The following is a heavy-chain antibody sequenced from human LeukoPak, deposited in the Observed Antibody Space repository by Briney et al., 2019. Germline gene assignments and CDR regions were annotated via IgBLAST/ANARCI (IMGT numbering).Heavy chain of an antibody. J-gene: IGHJ4*02. CDR1: GLTFSGHF. D-gene: IGHD1-26*01. CDR2: ISINGDKT. V-gene: IGHV3-64D*06. CDR3: IKDRIGTWSFDH. Sequence: PGGSLRLSCSASGLTFSGHFMHWVRQAPGKGLEYVSSISINGDKTYYAESVKGRFTISRDNSKNTLYLQLSSLRVEDTAVYYCIKDRIGTWSFDHWGQGTLLTVSS.